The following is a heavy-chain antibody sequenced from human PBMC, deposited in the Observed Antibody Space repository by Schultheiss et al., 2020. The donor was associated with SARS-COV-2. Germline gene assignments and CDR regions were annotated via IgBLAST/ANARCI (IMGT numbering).Heavy chain of an antibody. V-gene: IGHV4-61*08. CDR1: GGSISSGGYY. CDR2: INHSGST. Sequence: SETLSLTCTVSGGSISSGGYYWSWIRQPPGKGLEWIGEINHSGSTNYNPSLKSRVTISVDTSKNQFSLKLSSVTAADTAVYYCARDFGSSGWFGIGYYGMDVWGQGTTVTVSS. J-gene: IGHJ6*02. CDR3: ARDFGSSGWFGIGYYGMDV. D-gene: IGHD6-19*01.